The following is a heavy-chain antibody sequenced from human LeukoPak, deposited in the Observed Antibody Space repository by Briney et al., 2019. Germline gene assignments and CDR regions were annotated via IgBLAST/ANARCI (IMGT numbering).Heavy chain of an antibody. V-gene: IGHV3-15*01. CDR1: EFTINDAW. J-gene: IGHJ4*02. Sequence: GGSLRLSCVASEFTINDAWMSWVRQAPGKGLEWVGRIKSKTDGGTTEYAAPVKGRFTISRDDSKNTLYLQMNSLKTEDTAMYYCSSWGSTPGVSSDDYWGQGTLVTVSS. CDR2: IKSKTDGGTT. CDR3: SSWGSTPGVSSDDY. D-gene: IGHD6-6*01.